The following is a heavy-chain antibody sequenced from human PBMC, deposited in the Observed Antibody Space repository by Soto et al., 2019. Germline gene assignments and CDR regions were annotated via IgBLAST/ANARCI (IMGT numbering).Heavy chain of an antibody. D-gene: IGHD3-16*01. CDR3: ARAELLYDYVWGSSERAFEI. Sequence: ASVKVSCKASGYTFTSYYMHWVRQAPGQGLEWMGIINPSGGSTSYAQKFQGRVTMTRDTSTSTVYMELSSLRSEDTAVYYCARAELLYDYVWGSSERAFEIWGQGTMVTVSS. CDR1: GYTFTSYY. CDR2: INPSGGST. V-gene: IGHV1-46*01. J-gene: IGHJ3*02.